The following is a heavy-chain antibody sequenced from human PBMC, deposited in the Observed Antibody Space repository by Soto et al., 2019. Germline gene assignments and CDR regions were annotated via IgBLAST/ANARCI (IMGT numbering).Heavy chain of an antibody. V-gene: IGHV3-48*03. CDR2: ISSSGSVT. J-gene: IGHJ4*02. Sequence: GGSLRLSCAASGFTFDNYEMNWVRQAQGKGLEWLSYISSSGSVTYYADSVKGRFTISRDNAKYSLFLQMNSLRAEDTAVYYCAREATNINNFDYWGQGTLVTVSS. D-gene: IGHD1-26*01. CDR1: GFTFDNYE. CDR3: AREATNINNFDY.